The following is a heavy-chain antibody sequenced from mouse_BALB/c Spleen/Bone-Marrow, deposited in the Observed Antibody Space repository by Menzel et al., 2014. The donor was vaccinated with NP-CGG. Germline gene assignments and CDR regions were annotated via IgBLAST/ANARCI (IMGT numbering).Heavy chain of an antibody. CDR3: ARSGGHYDGALFTY. CDR2: IDPVNGNS. Sequence: EVKLVESGAELVKPGASVKLPCTVSGFNIKDNYIHWMKQRPEQGLEWIGRIDPVNGNSKFDPKFQGKATITADTSSNTAYLQLISLTSEDTAVYYCARSGGHYDGALFTYWGQGTLVTVST. CDR1: GFNIKDNY. J-gene: IGHJ3*01. D-gene: IGHD1-2*01. V-gene: IGHV14-3*02.